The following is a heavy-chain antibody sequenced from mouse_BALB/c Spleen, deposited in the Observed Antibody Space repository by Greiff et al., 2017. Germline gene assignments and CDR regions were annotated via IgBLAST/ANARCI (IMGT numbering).Heavy chain of an antibody. Sequence: EVQRVESRGGLVQPGGSRKLSCAASGFTFSSFGMHWVRQAPEKGLEWVAYISSGSSTIYYADTVKGRFTISRDNPKNTLFLQMTSLRSEDTAMYYCARSDYDEGSWYFDVWGAGTTVTVSS. D-gene: IGHD2-4*01. CDR2: ISSGSSTI. CDR1: GFTFSSFG. CDR3: ARSDYDEGSWYFDV. V-gene: IGHV5-17*02. J-gene: IGHJ1*01.